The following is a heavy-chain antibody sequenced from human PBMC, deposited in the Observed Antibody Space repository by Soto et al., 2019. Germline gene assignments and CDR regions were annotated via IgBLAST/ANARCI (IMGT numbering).Heavy chain of an antibody. D-gene: IGHD6-13*01. Sequence: PSETLSLTCTVSGGSISSSSYYWGWIRQPPGKGLEWIGSIYYSGSTYYNPSLKSRVTISVDTSKNQFSLKLSSVTAADTAVYYCARHPLSHIAAARGGMDVWGQGTTVTVSS. J-gene: IGHJ6*02. CDR3: ARHPLSHIAAARGGMDV. CDR2: IYYSGST. CDR1: GGSISSSSYY. V-gene: IGHV4-39*01.